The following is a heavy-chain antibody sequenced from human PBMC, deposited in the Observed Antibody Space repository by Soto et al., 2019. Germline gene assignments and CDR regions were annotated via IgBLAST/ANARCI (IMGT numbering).Heavy chain of an antibody. V-gene: IGHV3-11*01. CDR2: ISSSGSTT. CDR3: ARYFPRGVGVYFDC. Sequence: GGSLRLSCAASGFTFSDYYMSWIRQAPGKGLEWVSYISSSGSTTYYADSVKGRFTISRDNAKNSLYVQMNSLRAEDTAVYYCARYFPRGVGVYFDCWGQGTLVTVSS. J-gene: IGHJ4*02. D-gene: IGHD3-16*01. CDR1: GFTFSDYY.